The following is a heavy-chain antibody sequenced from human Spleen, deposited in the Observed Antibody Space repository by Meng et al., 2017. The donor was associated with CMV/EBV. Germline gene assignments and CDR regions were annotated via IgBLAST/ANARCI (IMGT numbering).Heavy chain of an antibody. CDR3: ARELIGNYFDY. CDR2: IYSDGSST. J-gene: IGHJ4*02. V-gene: IGHV3-74*01. CDR1: GFTFSSYW. Sequence: GGSLRLSCAASGFTFSSYWMHWVRQAPGKGLVWVSGIYSDGSSTRYADSVKGRFTISRDNAKNSLYLQMNSLRAEDTAVYYCARELIGNYFDYWGQGTLVTVSS.